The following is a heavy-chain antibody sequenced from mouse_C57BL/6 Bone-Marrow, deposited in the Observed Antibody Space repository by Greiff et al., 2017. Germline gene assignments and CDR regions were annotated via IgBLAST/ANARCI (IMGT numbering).Heavy chain of an antibody. Sequence: VQLQQSGAELVKPGASVKISCKVSGYAFSTYWMNWVKQRPGKGLEWIGQIYPGDGETNYNGTFKGQVTLTADKSSSTAYMQLSNLTSEDSAVYFCARDWDYFDYWGQGTTLTVSS. J-gene: IGHJ2*01. D-gene: IGHD4-1*01. CDR2: IYPGDGET. CDR1: GYAFSTYW. V-gene: IGHV1-80*01. CDR3: ARDWDYFDY.